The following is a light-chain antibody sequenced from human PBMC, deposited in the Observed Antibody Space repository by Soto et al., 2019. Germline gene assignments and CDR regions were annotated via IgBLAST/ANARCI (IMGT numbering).Light chain of an antibody. CDR3: QQYGSTPRT. V-gene: IGKV3-20*01. CDR2: GAS. Sequence: EIVLAQSPVTLSLSAGERATLSCMASQSVNSRYLAWYQQKAGQAPRLLIYGASSRATGIPDRFSGSGSGTDFTLTISRLEPEDFAVYYCQQYGSTPRTFGQGTKVDIK. J-gene: IGKJ1*01. CDR1: QSVNSRY.